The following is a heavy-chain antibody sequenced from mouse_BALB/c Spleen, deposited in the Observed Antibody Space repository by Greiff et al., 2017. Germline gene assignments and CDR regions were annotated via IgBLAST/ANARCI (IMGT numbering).Heavy chain of an antibody. CDR1: GFNIKDTY. J-gene: IGHJ3*01. CDR3: ASGYYGAWFAY. D-gene: IGHD1-1*01. Sequence: VHVKQSGAELVKPGASVKLSCTASGFNIKDTYMHWVKQRPEQGLEWIGRIDPANGNTKYDPKFQGKATITADTSSNTAYLQLSSLTSEDTAVYYCASGYYGAWFAYWGQGTLVTVSA. V-gene: IGHV14-3*02. CDR2: IDPANGNT.